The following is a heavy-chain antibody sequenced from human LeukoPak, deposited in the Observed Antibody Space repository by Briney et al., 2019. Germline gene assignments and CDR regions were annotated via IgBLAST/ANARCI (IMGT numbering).Heavy chain of an antibody. CDR2: IRYDGSNK. D-gene: IGHD6-19*01. Sequence: PGGSLRLSCAASGFTFSNYAMYWVRQAPGKGLEWVAFIRYDGSNKYYADSVKGRFTISRDNSKNTLYLQMNSLRVEDTAVYYRANVAVAGIPDHYWGQGTLVTVSS. J-gene: IGHJ4*02. CDR3: ANVAVAGIPDHY. CDR1: GFTFSNYA. V-gene: IGHV3-30*02.